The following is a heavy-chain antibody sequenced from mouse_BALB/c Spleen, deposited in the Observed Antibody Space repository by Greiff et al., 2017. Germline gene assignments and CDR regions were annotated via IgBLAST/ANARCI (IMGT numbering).Heavy chain of an antibody. Sequence: VQLLQSGPGLVAPSQSLSITCTVSGFSLTGYGVNWVRQPPGKGLEWLGMIWGDGSPDYNSALKSRLSISKDNSKSQVFLKMNSLQTDDTARYYCARGTGTRGGMDYWGQGTSVTVAS. CDR3: ARGTGTRGGMDY. V-gene: IGHV2-6-7*01. D-gene: IGHD4-1*01. CDR1: GFSLTGYG. CDR2: IWGDGSP. J-gene: IGHJ4*01.